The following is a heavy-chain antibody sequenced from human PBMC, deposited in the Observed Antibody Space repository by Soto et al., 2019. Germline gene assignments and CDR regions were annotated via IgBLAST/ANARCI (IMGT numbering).Heavy chain of an antibody. V-gene: IGHV3-30*18. D-gene: IGHD3-10*01. J-gene: IGHJ3*02. CDR1: GFTFRRYG. CDR2: ISHVGKKE. CDR3: AKDMGPSPRPPDSLDI. Sequence: ESGGNVVQPGKSLRLSCVASGFTFRRYGMHWVRQAPGTGLEWVATISHVGKKEYYADSVKGRFTVSRDNSRDTIYLEVNSVKTDDTAVYYCAKDMGPSPRPPDSLDIWGQGTVVTVSS.